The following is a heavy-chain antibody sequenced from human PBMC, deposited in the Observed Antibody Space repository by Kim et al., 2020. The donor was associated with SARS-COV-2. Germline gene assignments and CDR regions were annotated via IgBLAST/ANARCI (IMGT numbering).Heavy chain of an antibody. CDR1: GFTFSSYE. J-gene: IGHJ4*02. Sequence: GGSLRLSCAASGFTFSSYEMNWVRQAPGKGLEWVSYISSSGSTIYYADSVKGRFTISRDNAKNSLYLQMNSLRAEDTAVYYCARGFTRDYDYVWGSYRPTWGQGTLVTVSS. CDR3: ARGFTRDYDYVWGSYRPT. CDR2: ISSSGSTI. D-gene: IGHD3-16*02. V-gene: IGHV3-48*03.